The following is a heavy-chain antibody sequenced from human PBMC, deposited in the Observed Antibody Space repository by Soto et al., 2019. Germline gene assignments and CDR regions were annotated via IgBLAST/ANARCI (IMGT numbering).Heavy chain of an antibody. CDR1: GDSISSGDNY. Sequence: SETLSLTCTVSGDSISSGDNYWSWIRQPPGKGLEWIGYIYYSGRTYYKPSLKSRVTISVATSKNQSSLNLSSVTAADTAVYYCARASPVVTDVWGQGTAVTVSS. CDR2: IYYSGRT. J-gene: IGHJ6*02. D-gene: IGHD3-22*01. V-gene: IGHV4-30-4*01. CDR3: ARASPVVTDV.